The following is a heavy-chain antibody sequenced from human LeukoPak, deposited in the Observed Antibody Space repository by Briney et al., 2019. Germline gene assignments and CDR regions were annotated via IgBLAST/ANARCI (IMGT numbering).Heavy chain of an antibody. CDR1: GGSISSYY. D-gene: IGHD4-17*01. J-gene: IGHJ4*02. CDR2: SYYSGST. CDR3: ATVVTRDYFDS. V-gene: IGHV4-59*01. Sequence: SGTLSLTCTVSGGSISSYYWSWVRQPPGKGLEWIGYSYYSGSTNSNPSLKSRVTISVDTSKNQFSLKLSSVTAADTVVYYCATVVTRDYFDSWGQGTLMTVSS.